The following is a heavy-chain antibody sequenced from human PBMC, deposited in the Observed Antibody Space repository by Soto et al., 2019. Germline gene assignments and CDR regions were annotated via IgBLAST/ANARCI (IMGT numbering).Heavy chain of an antibody. D-gene: IGHD3-16*01. V-gene: IGHV4-31*03. J-gene: IGHJ4*02. CDR2: IYYSVST. CDR1: GGSISSGGYY. Sequence: QVQLQESGPGLVKPSQTLSLTCTVSGGSISSGGYYWSWIRQHPGKCLEWIGDIYYSVSTYYNPSLKSRVTLSVDTSKNQFSLKLSSVTAADTAVYYCARDWGRDGCFDYWGQGTLVTVSS. CDR3: ARDWGRDGCFDY.